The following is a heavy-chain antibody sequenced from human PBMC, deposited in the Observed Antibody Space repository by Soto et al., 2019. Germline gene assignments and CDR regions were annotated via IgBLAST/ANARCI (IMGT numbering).Heavy chain of an antibody. D-gene: IGHD2-2*01. CDR1: GFTFSSYS. CDR2: IWSGGSNE. Sequence: QVQLVESGGGVVQPGRSLRLSCAASGFTFSSYSMHWVRQAPGKGLEWVAVIWSGGSNENYADSVKGRFTISRDNSKNMLYLQMNSLRAEDTAVYYCARGPGTSYFDYWGQGSLVTVSS. CDR3: ARGPGTSYFDY. J-gene: IGHJ4*02. V-gene: IGHV3-33*01.